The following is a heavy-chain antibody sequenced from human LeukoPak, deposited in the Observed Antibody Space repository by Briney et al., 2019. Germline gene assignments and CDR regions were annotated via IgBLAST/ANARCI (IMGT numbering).Heavy chain of an antibody. D-gene: IGHD2-15*01. CDR3: ARVGSGGSYDILWD. CDR1: GFTFSSYS. V-gene: IGHV3-48*04. CDR2: ISSSSSTI. Sequence: GGSLRPSCAASGFTFSSYSMNWVRQAPGKGLEWVSYISSSSSTIYYADSVKGRFTISRDNAKNSLYLQMNSLRAEDTAVYYCARVGSGGSYDILWDWGQGTLVTVSS. J-gene: IGHJ4*02.